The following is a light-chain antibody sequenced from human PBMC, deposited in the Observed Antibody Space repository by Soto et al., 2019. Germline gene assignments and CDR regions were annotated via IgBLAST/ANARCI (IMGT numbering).Light chain of an antibody. J-gene: IGKJ2*01. CDR2: GAS. CDR1: QSVSSSY. V-gene: IGKV3-20*01. Sequence: EIVLTQSPGTLSLSPGDRATLSCRASQSVSSSYLAWYQQKPGQAPRLLIYGASSRATGIPDRFSGSGSGTDFTLTISRLEPEDFAVYYCQQYGSSPPYTFGQGTK. CDR3: QQYGSSPPYT.